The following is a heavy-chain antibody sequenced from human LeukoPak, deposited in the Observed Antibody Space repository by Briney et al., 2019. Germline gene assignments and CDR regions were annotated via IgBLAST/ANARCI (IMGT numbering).Heavy chain of an antibody. Sequence: GGSLRLSCVASGFTFSNYAMNWVRQAPGRGLEWVSTIRRDGYTTFYADSVKGRFTISRDDSKNSLYLQMNNLRVEDTALYYCANTARVDSWGQGTLVTVSS. CDR2: IRRDGYTT. D-gene: IGHD4-17*01. CDR1: GFTFSNYA. CDR3: ANTARVDS. J-gene: IGHJ4*02. V-gene: IGHV3-23*01.